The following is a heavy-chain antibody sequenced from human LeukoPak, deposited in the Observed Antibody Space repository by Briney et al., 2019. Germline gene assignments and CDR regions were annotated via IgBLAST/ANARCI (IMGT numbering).Heavy chain of an antibody. CDR2: IRYDGSNK. CDR1: GFTFSSYG. CDR3: ARERDGSGSYFDY. V-gene: IGHV3-30*02. J-gene: IGHJ4*02. D-gene: IGHD1-26*01. Sequence: GGSLRLSCAASGFTFSSYGMHWVRQAPGKGLEWVAFIRYDGSNKYYADSVKGRFTISRDNSKNTLYLQMNSLRAEDTAVYYCARERDGSGSYFDYWGQGTLVTVSS.